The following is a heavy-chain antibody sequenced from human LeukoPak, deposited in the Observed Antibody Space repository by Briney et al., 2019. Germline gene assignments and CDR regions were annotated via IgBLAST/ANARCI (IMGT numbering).Heavy chain of an antibody. CDR1: GYTFTSYD. Sequence: ASVKVSCKASGYTFTSYDINWMRQATGQGLEWMGWMSPNSGNTGYAQKFQGRVTITRNTSISTAYMELSSLRSEDTAVYYCARGGGSSWYPTGLFRYYYYMDVWGKGTTVTVSS. CDR3: ARGGGSSWYPTGLFRYYYYMDV. V-gene: IGHV1-8*01. D-gene: IGHD6-13*01. J-gene: IGHJ6*03. CDR2: MSPNSGNT.